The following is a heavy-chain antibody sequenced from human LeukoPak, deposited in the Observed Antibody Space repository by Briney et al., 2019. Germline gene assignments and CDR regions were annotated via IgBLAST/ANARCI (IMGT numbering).Heavy chain of an antibody. CDR3: ARRGITMVRGITVGDPFDY. CDR2: IYNSGST. D-gene: IGHD3-10*01. V-gene: IGHV4-39*01. Sequence: SETLSLTCTVSGGSISSSSYYWGWIRQPPGKELEWIGSIYNSGSTYYNPSLKSRGTISVVTSENQFSLKLSSVTATDTAVYYCARRGITMVRGITVGDPFDYWGQGTLVTVSS. CDR1: GGSISSSSYY. J-gene: IGHJ4*02.